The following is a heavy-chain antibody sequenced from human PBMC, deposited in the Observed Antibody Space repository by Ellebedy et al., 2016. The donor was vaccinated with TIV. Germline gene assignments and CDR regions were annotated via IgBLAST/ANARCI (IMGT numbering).Heavy chain of an antibody. V-gene: IGHV1-18*01. J-gene: IGHJ5*02. D-gene: IGHD3-16*02. Sequence: AASVKVSCKASGYTFTSYGISWVRQAPGQGLEWMGWINPYNGNTNYVQKLQDRITMTTDTSTSTAYMELRSLRSDDAAVYYFARDGPWGYHWFDPWGQGTLVTVYS. CDR1: GYTFTSYG. CDR3: ARDGPWGYHWFDP. CDR2: INPYNGNT.